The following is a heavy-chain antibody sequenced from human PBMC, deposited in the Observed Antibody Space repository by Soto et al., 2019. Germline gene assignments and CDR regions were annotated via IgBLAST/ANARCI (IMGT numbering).Heavy chain of an antibody. J-gene: IGHJ3*02. CDR3: ARTRIAAAGHDAFDI. CDR2: IDLDDDK. Sequence: SGPTLVNPTQTLTLTCTFSGFSLSTSGMCVSWIRQPPGKALEWLALIDLDDDKYYSTSLKTRLTISKDTSKNQVVLTMTNMDPVDTATYYCARTRIAAAGHDAFDIWGQGTMVTVSS. D-gene: IGHD6-13*01. V-gene: IGHV2-70*01. CDR1: GFSLSTSGMC.